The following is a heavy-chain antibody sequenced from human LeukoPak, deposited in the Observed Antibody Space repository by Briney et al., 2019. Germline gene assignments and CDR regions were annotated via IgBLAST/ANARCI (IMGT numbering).Heavy chain of an antibody. CDR2: IFYNGNT. D-gene: IGHD2/OR15-2a*01. CDR1: GGSISSCY. V-gene: IGHV4-59*01. CDR3: ARGGDTFLDAFDI. Sequence: SETLSLTCTVSGGSISSCYWSWIRQPPGKGLEWIGYIFYNGNTKYNPSLKSRATMSTDTSKNHFSLRLTSVTAADTAVYYCARGGDTFLDAFDIWGHGKMVTVSS. J-gene: IGHJ3*02.